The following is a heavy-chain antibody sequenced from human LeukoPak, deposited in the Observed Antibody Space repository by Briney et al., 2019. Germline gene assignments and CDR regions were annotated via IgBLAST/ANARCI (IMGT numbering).Heavy chain of an antibody. J-gene: IGHJ4*02. CDR1: GYTFTRYG. CDR2: ISANNGDT. Sequence: GASVKVSCKASGYTFTRYGISWVRQAPGQGLEWMGWISANNGDTNSAQKFQDRVTMTTDTSTSTAYMELRSLRSDDTAVYYCARDFFHGHCAGLSCFLLDYWGQGSLVTVSS. CDR3: ARDFFHGHCAGLSCFLLDY. D-gene: IGHD2-15*01. V-gene: IGHV1-18*01.